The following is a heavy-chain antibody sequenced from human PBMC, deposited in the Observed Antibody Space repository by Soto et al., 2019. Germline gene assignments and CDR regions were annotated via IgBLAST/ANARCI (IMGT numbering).Heavy chain of an antibody. CDR2: IYHSGST. Sequence: SETLSLTCAVSGASVTSDDYYWSWIRQPPGKGLEWIGYIYHSGSTYYNPSLKSRVSISIDTSQNRFSLKLTSLTAADTAVYYCARDPIFYYASSGYGGSYFDYWGQGSRVTVSS. D-gene: IGHD3-22*01. CDR3: ARDPIFYYASSGYGGSYFDY. V-gene: IGHV4-30-4*01. J-gene: IGHJ4*02. CDR1: GASVTSDDYY.